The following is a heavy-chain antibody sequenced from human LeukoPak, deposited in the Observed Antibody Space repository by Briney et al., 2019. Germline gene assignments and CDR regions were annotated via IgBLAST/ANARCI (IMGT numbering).Heavy chain of an antibody. CDR1: GYTFTGYY. CDR2: INPNSGGT. Sequence: ASVKVSCKTSGYTFTGYYMHWVRQAPGQGLEWMGWINPNSGGTNYAQKFQGRVTMTRDTSISTAYMELSRLRSDDTAVYYCARAEYSSSDDAFDIWGQGTMVTVSS. V-gene: IGHV1-2*02. CDR3: ARAEYSSSDDAFDI. D-gene: IGHD6-6*01. J-gene: IGHJ3*02.